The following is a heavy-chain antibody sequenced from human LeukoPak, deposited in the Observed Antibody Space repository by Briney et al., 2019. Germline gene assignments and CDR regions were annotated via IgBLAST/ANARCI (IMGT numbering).Heavy chain of an antibody. D-gene: IGHD3-22*01. CDR1: GFTFSSYE. Sequence: GGSLRLSCAASGFTFSSYEMNWVRQAPGKGLEWVSYISSSGSTIYYADSVKGRFTISRDNAKNTLYLQMNSLRAEDTAVYYCAREGGYDDSSGYYYFDYWGQGTLVTVSS. V-gene: IGHV3-48*03. CDR3: AREGGYDDSSGYYYFDY. J-gene: IGHJ4*02. CDR2: ISSSGSTI.